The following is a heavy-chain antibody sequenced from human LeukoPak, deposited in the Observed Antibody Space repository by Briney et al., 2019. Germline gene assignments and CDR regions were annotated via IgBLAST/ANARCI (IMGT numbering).Heavy chain of an antibody. Sequence: SETLSLTCTVSGYSISSGYYWGWIRQPPGKGLEWIGSIYHSGSTYYNPSLKSRVTISVDTSKDQFSLKLSSVTAADTAVYYCARADYSSTWSHDYYYMDVWGKGATVTVSS. CDR1: GYSISSGYY. J-gene: IGHJ6*03. D-gene: IGHD6-13*01. V-gene: IGHV4-38-2*02. CDR3: ARADYSSTWSHDYYYMDV. CDR2: IYHSGST.